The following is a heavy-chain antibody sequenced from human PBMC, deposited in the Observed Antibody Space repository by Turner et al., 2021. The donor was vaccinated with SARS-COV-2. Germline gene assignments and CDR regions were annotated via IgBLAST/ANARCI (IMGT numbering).Heavy chain of an antibody. J-gene: IGHJ4*02. CDR3: ARDYHFDY. CDR1: GFTFSSFR. Sequence: EVQLVESGGGLVKPGGSLRLSCAASGFTFSSFRMNWVRQAPGKGLEWVSSISSGSTYIYYADSVKGRFTISRDNAKNSLYLQMNSLRAEDTAVYYCARDYHFDYWGQGTLVTVSS. V-gene: IGHV3-21*01. CDR2: ISSGSTYI.